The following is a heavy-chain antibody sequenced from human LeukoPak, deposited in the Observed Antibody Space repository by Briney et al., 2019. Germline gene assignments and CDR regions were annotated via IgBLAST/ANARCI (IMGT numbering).Heavy chain of an antibody. V-gene: IGHV4-39*02. CDR2: IYSSGNT. D-gene: IGHD3-22*01. J-gene: IGHJ1*01. CDR3: ARDEGKFYYDSSGYLGEYFQH. Sequence: PSETLSLTCAVSGASISSSNYYWGWVRQSPGKGLEGIGNIYSSGNTYYNASLKSRVTMYIDTSKNQFSLKLSSVTAADTAMYYCARDEGKFYYDSSGYLGEYFQHWGQGTLVTVSS. CDR1: GASISSSNYY.